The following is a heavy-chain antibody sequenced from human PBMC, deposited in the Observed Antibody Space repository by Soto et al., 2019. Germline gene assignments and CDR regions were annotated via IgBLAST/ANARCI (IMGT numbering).Heavy chain of an antibody. Sequence: KSSETLSLTCTVSSGSISSGGYYWSWIRQHPGKGLEWIGYIYYSGSTYYNPSLKSRVTISVDTSKNQFSLKLSSVTAADTAVYYCAREYYYDSSGPNTIDYWGQGTLVTVSS. CDR3: AREYYYDSSGPNTIDY. CDR2: IYYSGST. D-gene: IGHD3-22*01. J-gene: IGHJ4*02. V-gene: IGHV4-31*03. CDR1: SGSISSGGYY.